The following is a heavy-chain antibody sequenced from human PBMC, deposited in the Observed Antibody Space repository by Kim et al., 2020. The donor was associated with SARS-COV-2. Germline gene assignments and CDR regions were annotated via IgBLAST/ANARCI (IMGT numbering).Heavy chain of an antibody. Sequence: ASVKVSCKASGYTFTSYAMNWVRQAPGQGLEWMGWINTNTGNPTYAQGFTGRFVFSLDTSVSTAYLQISSLKAEDTAVYYCARDMDGIAAPRMIWFDPWGQGTLVTVSS. CDR1: GYTFTSYA. J-gene: IGHJ5*02. CDR3: ARDMDGIAAPRMIWFDP. V-gene: IGHV7-4-1*02. D-gene: IGHD6-13*01. CDR2: INTNTGNP.